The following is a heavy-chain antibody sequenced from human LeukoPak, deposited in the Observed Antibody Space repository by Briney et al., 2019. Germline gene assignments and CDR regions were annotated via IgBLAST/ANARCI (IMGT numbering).Heavy chain of an antibody. D-gene: IGHD3-22*01. Sequence: ASVKVSCKASGYTFTGYYMHWVRQAPGQGLEWMGWINPNSGGTNYAQKFQGWVTMTRDTSISTAYMELSRLRSDDTAVYYCARDNYYDSSGDYYYGMDVWGQGTTVTVSS. J-gene: IGHJ6*02. CDR3: ARDNYYDSSGDYYYGMDV. V-gene: IGHV1-2*04. CDR2: INPNSGGT. CDR1: GYTFTGYY.